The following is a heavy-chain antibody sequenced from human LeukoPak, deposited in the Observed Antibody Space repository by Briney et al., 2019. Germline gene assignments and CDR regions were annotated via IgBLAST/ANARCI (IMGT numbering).Heavy chain of an antibody. CDR3: ARVCYDPSGYFHNLDY. Sequence: GASVKVSCEASGYTFTGYFVHWVRQAPGQGLEWMGWIDPNSGGTNYAQKFQGRITMTRETSIGTAYMELSRLRSDDTAVYYCARVCYDPSGYFHNLDYWGQGTLVTVSS. CDR1: GYTFTGYF. J-gene: IGHJ4*02. D-gene: IGHD3-22*01. V-gene: IGHV1-2*02. CDR2: IDPNSGGT.